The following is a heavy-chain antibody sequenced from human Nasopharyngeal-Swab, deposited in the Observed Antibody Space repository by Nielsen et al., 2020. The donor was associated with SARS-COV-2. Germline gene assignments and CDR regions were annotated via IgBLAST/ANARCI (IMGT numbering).Heavy chain of an antibody. D-gene: IGHD3-3*01. V-gene: IGHV3-7*01. CDR2: IKKDGSEK. CDR1: GFTFSSYW. J-gene: IGHJ4*02. Sequence: GESLKISCAASGFTFSSYWMSWVRQAPGKGLEWVANIKKDGSEKYYVDSVKGRFTISRDNAKNSLYLQMNSLRAEDTAVYYCAREVDLEWLFYFDYWGQGTLVTVSS. CDR3: AREVDLEWLFYFDY.